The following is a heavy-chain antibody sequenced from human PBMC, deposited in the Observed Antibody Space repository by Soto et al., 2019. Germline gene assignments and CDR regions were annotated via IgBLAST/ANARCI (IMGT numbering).Heavy chain of an antibody. D-gene: IGHD3-9*01. CDR1: GGSISSSSYY. Sequence: QLQLQESGPGLVKPSETMSLTCTVSGGSISSSSYYWGWIRQPPGKGLEWIGSIYYSGSTYYNPSLKSRVTISVDTSKNQFSLKLSSVTAADTAVYYCAAEGYFDWPYYYGMDVWGQGTTVTVSS. CDR3: AAEGYFDWPYYYGMDV. CDR2: IYYSGST. V-gene: IGHV4-39*01. J-gene: IGHJ6*02.